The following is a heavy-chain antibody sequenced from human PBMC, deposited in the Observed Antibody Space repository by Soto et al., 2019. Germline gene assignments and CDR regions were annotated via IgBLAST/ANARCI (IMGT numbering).Heavy chain of an antibody. CDR3: ARSEATVLDY. J-gene: IGHJ4*02. Sequence: PSETLSLTCTVSGGSISSGGYYWSWIRQHPGKGLEWIGYIYHSGSTYYNPSLKSRVTISVDKSKNHFSLKLSSVTAADTAVYYCARSEATVLDYWGQGTLVTVSS. D-gene: IGHD4-17*01. V-gene: IGHV4-31*03. CDR2: IYHSGST. CDR1: GGSISSGGYY.